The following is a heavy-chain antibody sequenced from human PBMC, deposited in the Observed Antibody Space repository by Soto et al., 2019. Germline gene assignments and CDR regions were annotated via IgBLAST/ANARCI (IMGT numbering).Heavy chain of an antibody. CDR2: TRNKANSYTT. CDR1: GFTFSDHY. Sequence: EVQLVESGGGLVQPGGSLRLSCAASGFTFSDHYMDWVRQAPGKGLEWVGRTRNKANSYTTEYAATVKGRFTISRDDSKNSLDLQMNSLKTEDTAVYYCARYYDSSGHDYWGQGTLVTVSS. D-gene: IGHD3-22*01. V-gene: IGHV3-72*01. J-gene: IGHJ4*02. CDR3: ARYYDSSGHDY.